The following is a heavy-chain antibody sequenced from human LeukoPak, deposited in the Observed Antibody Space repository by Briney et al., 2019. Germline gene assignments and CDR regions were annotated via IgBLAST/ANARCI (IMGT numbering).Heavy chain of an antibody. V-gene: IGHV3-30-3*01. J-gene: IGHJ3*02. CDR3: ARDGGYCGGDCFDAFDI. CDR1: GFTVSRDY. Sequence: GGSLRLSCVASGFTVSRDYMSWVRQAPGKGLEWVAVISYDGSNKYCADFVKGRFTISRDNSKNTLYLQMNSLRAEDTAVYYCARDGGYCGGDCFDAFDIWGQGTMVTVSS. CDR2: ISYDGSNK. D-gene: IGHD2-21*02.